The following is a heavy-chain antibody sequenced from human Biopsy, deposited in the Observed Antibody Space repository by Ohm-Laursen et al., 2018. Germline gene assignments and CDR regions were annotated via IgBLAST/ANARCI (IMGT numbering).Heavy chain of an antibody. CDR2: LFTSGTT. Sequence: GTLSLTCTVSGGTINSYYWSWMRQPAGKGLEWIGRLFTSGTTNYSPSLNNLVTMSVDTSKNQFSLRLTSVTAADTAVYYCVRGGSGSFPFDYWGPGTLVTVSS. D-gene: IGHD3-10*01. CDR3: VRGGSGSFPFDY. CDR1: GGTINSYY. V-gene: IGHV4-4*07. J-gene: IGHJ4*02.